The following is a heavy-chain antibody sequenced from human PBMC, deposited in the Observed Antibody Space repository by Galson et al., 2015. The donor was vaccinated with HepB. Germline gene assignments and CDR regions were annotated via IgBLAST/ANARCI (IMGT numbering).Heavy chain of an antibody. V-gene: IGHV5-51*01. CDR1: GSSFSTYW. CDR3: ARHSPRTSSSNWYPYMDN. Sequence: QSGAEVKKPGDSLKISCKASGSSFSTYWLGWVRQMPGKGLEWMGIIYPGDSDTRYSPSFEGQVTISADESISTAYLQWSSLRASDTAVYYCARHSPRTSSSNWYPYMDNWGQGTLVTVSS. D-gene: IGHD6-13*01. CDR2: IYPGDSDT. J-gene: IGHJ4*02.